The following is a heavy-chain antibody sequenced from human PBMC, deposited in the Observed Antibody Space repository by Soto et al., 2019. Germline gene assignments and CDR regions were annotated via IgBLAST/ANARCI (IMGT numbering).Heavy chain of an antibody. Sequence: SETLSLTCAVYGGSFSGYYWSWIRQPPGKGLEWIGEINHSGSTNYNPSLKSRVTISVDTSKNQFSLKLSSVTAADTAVYYCARLGGFTYYDILTAPGAGFDIWGQGTMVTGSS. D-gene: IGHD3-9*01. J-gene: IGHJ3*02. CDR1: GGSFSGYY. CDR3: ARLGGFTYYDILTAPGAGFDI. CDR2: INHSGST. V-gene: IGHV4-34*01.